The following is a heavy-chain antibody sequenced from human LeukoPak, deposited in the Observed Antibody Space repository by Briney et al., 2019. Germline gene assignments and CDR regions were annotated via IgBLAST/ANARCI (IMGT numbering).Heavy chain of an antibody. CDR3: AKDPGADFWSGYYDY. CDR2: ISGSGGST. V-gene: IGHV3-23*01. J-gene: IGHJ4*02. CDR1: GFTFSSYA. Sequence: GGSLRLSCAASGFTFSSYAMSWVRQAPGKGLEWVSAISGSGGSTYYADSVKDRFTISRDNSKNTLYLQMNSLRAEDTAVYYCAKDPGADFWSGYYDYWGQGTLVTVSS. D-gene: IGHD3-3*01.